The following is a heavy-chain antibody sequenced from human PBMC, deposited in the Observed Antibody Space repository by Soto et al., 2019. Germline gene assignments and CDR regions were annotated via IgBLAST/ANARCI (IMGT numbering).Heavy chain of an antibody. D-gene: IGHD4-17*01. V-gene: IGHV3-30*01. CDR3: ARDAGSRGDYHERNDPDY. Sequence: QVQLLESGGGVVQPGASLRLSCAASGFTFTSYSMHWVRQAPGKGLEWVAIVSYDGRKKRDADSVKGRFTISRDNSKNTLYLQMNSLKPDDTAVYYCARDAGSRGDYHERNDPDYWGQGTLVTVSS. J-gene: IGHJ4*02. CDR2: VSYDGRKK. CDR1: GFTFTSYS.